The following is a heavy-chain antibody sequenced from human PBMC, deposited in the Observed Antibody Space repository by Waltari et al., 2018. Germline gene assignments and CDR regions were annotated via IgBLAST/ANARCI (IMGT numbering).Heavy chain of an antibody. CDR2: IKQDGSEK. J-gene: IGHJ3*02. CDR1: GFPFSSLG. D-gene: IGHD6-19*01. V-gene: IGHV3-7*01. Sequence: EVQLVESGGGLVQQGGSLSLSWAAHGFPFSSLGRRGVGQAQGKGLEWGANIKQDGSEKYYVDSVKGRFTISRDNAKNSLYLQMNSLRAEDTAVYYCARRGVLRGSGAFDIWGQGTMVTVSS. CDR3: ARRGVLRGSGAFDI.